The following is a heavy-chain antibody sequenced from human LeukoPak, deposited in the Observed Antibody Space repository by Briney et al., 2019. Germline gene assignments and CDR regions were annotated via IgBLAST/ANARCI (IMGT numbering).Heavy chain of an antibody. CDR1: GFTFSSYG. Sequence: GRSLRLSCAASGFTFSSYGMHWVRQAPGQGLEWMGWISAYNGNTNYAQKLRGRVTMTTDTFTSTAYMNLRSLRSDDTAVYYCARVGRQYSYASSGNWRNWFDPWGQGTLVTVSS. D-gene: IGHD3-22*01. V-gene: IGHV1-18*01. CDR2: ISAYNGNT. CDR3: ARVGRQYSYASSGNWRNWFDP. J-gene: IGHJ5*02.